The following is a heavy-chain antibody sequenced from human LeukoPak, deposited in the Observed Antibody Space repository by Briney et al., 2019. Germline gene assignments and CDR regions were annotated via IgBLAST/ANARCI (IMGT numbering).Heavy chain of an antibody. J-gene: IGHJ5*02. CDR3: AKDIGGFMYSGSYLS. CDR2: ISWNSGSI. V-gene: IGHV3-9*01. D-gene: IGHD1-26*01. CDR1: GFSFDDYA. Sequence: KPGGSLRLSCAASGFSFDDYAMHWVRQAPGKGVEWVSGISWNSGSIDYADSVKGRFTISRDNAKNSLYLQMSSLRAEDTALYYCAKDIGGFMYSGSYLSWGQGTLVTVSS.